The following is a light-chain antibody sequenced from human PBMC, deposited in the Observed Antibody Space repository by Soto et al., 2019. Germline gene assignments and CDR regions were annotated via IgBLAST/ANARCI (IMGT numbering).Light chain of an antibody. V-gene: IGKV3-15*01. Sequence: EIVMTQSPATLSVSPGERATLSCRASQSVSSNLAGYQQNPGQAPRLLIYGASTRATGIPARSSGSGSGTEFTLTISRLQSEDFAVYYCQQYNNWPLLFGGGTKVEIK. J-gene: IGKJ4*01. CDR2: GAS. CDR3: QQYNNWPLL. CDR1: QSVSSN.